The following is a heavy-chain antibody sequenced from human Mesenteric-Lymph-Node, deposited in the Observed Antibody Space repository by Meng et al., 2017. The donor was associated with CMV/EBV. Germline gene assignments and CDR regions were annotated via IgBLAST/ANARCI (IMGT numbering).Heavy chain of an antibody. CDR2: IYPDGST. Sequence: AVAGGSISSSNWWSWVRQTPGKGLEWIGEIYPDGSTNYNPSLKSRVTISLDKSKNQFSLKLTSMTAADTAFYYCASRDYYDRQPFDPWGQGTLVTVSS. V-gene: IGHV4-4*02. J-gene: IGHJ5*02. CDR1: GGSISSSNW. CDR3: ASRDYYDRQPFDP. D-gene: IGHD3-22*01.